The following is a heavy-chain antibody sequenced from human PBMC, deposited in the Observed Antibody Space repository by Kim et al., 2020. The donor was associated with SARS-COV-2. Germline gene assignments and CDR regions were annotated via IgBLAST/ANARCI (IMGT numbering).Heavy chain of an antibody. Sequence: ASVKVSCKASGYTFTNYAMNWVRQAPGQGLEWMGSINTNTRNPTYAQGFTGRFVFSSDTSVSTAYLQISSLKADDTAVYYCARSSGWYSLDYWGQGTLVTVSS. V-gene: IGHV7-4-1*02. J-gene: IGHJ4*02. D-gene: IGHD6-19*01. CDR3: ARSSGWYSLDY. CDR1: GYTFTNYA. CDR2: INTNTRNP.